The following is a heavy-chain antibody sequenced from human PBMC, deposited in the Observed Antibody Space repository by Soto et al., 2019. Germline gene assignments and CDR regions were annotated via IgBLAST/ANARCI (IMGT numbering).Heavy chain of an antibody. CDR3: VRTVACSCFDS. CDR1: GFTFSDHY. D-gene: IGHD6-19*01. CDR2: IRNKANGYRT. J-gene: IGHJ4*02. V-gene: IGHV3-72*01. Sequence: EVQLVESGGGLVQPGGSLRLSCAASGFTFSDHYMDWVRQVPGKGLEWVGRIRNKANGYRTEYAASVKGGFTVSRDDSQSLLFLQMNGLKTEDTAVYYCVRTVACSCFDSWGQGTLVTVSS.